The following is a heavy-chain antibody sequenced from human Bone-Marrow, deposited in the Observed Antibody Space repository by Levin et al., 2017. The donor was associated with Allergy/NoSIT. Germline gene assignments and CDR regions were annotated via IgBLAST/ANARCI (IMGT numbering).Heavy chain of an antibody. CDR3: SRYRLGYCSGGSCYSAYDYYGMDV. J-gene: IGHJ6*02. CDR2: ISSGSSTI. D-gene: IGHD2-15*01. CDR1: GFTFSDYY. Sequence: RPGGSLRLSCAASGFTFSDYYMSWIRQAPGKGLEWVSYISSGSSTIYYADSVKGRFTISRDNAKNSLFLQMDSLRAEDTAVYYCSRYRLGYCSGGSCYSAYDYYGMDVWGQGTTVTVSS. V-gene: IGHV3-11*01.